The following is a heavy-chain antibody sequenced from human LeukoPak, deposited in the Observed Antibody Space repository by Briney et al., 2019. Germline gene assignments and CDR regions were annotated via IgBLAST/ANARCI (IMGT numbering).Heavy chain of an antibody. CDR3: AREADYDFWSGYFEVNWFDP. V-gene: IGHV3-48*02. Sequence: GGSPRLSCSASGFSLSDYGMSWVRQAPGKGLEWVSYITMNSVRLYADSMKGRFTISRDNDKNSVYLQMNSLRDEDTAVYYCAREADYDFWSGYFEVNWFDPWGQGTLVTVSS. J-gene: IGHJ5*02. CDR1: GFSLSDYG. D-gene: IGHD3-3*01. CDR2: ITMNSVR.